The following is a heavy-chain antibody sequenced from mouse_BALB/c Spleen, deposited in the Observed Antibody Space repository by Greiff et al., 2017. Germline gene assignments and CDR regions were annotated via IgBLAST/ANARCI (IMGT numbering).Heavy chain of an antibody. J-gene: IGHJ2*01. CDR2: IYPYNGGT. CDR1: GYTFTDYN. V-gene: IGHV1S29*02. CDR3: AIDLRIRDYYGSSYEDYFDY. Sequence: EVQLQQSGPELVKPGASVKISCKASGYTFTDYNMHWVKQSHGKSLEWIGYIYPYNGGTGYNQKFKSKATLTVDNSSSTAYMEIRSLTSEDSAVYYCAIDLRIRDYYGSSYEDYFDYWGQGTTLTVSS. D-gene: IGHD1-1*01.